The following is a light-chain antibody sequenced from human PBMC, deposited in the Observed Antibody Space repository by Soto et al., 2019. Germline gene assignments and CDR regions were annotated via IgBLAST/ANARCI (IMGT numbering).Light chain of an antibody. V-gene: IGKV1-5*03. Sequence: DIQMTQSPSSLSASVGDRVTITCRASQIINTWLAWYQQKPGKAPKLLIYRASNLVNGVPSRFSGGGSGTEVTLTISSRQPDDFSIYYCQQYETYSGTFGPGTKVDL. CDR2: RAS. CDR3: QQYETYSGT. CDR1: QIINTW. J-gene: IGKJ3*01.